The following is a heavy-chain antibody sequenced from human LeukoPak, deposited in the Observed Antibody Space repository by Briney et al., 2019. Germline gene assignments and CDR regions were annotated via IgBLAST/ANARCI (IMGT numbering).Heavy chain of an antibody. CDR2: ISGSGGST. CDR3: AKDPYYYGSGRSSFDY. Sequence: PGGSLRLSCAASGFTFSSYAMSWVRQAPGKGLEWVSAISGSGGSTYYADSVKGRFTISRDNSKNTLYLQMNSLRAEDTAVYYCAKDPYYYGSGRSSFDYWGQGTLVTVSS. CDR1: GFTFSSYA. V-gene: IGHV3-23*01. J-gene: IGHJ4*02. D-gene: IGHD3-10*01.